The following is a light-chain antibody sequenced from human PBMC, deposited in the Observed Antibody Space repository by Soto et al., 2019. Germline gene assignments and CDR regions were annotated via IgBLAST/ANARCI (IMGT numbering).Light chain of an antibody. CDR2: GAS. Sequence: EIMMTQSPGTLSVSPGEGATLSCTASQSVNLNLAWYQQKPGQPPRLLIYGASNRAAGIPERFSGSASGTEFTLTISRLEPDDSAVYYCQQYHDSPMNTFGQGTKLQIK. CDR3: QQYHDSPMNT. V-gene: IGKV3D-15*02. CDR1: QSVNLN. J-gene: IGKJ2*01.